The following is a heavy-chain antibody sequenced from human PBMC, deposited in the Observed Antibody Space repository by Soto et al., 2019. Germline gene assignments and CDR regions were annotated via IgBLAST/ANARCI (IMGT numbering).Heavy chain of an antibody. V-gene: IGHV1-18*04. CDR3: ARDQRYYGSGSYYSDN. CDR2: ISAYTGKA. Sequence: QVKLVQSGPEVKKPGASVKVSCKTSGYVFISYGISWVRQAPGHGLEWVGWISAYTGKADYAQKFQGRVTMTTETSTSTAFLELWSLRSDDTAVYYCARDQRYYGSGSYYSDNWGQGTLVTVSS. D-gene: IGHD3-10*01. CDR1: GYVFISYG. J-gene: IGHJ4*02.